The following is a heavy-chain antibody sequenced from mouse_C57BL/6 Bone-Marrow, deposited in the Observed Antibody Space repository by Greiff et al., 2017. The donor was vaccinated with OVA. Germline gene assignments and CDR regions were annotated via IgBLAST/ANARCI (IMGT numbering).Heavy chain of an antibody. V-gene: IGHV1-54*01. CDR1: GYAFTNYL. Sequence: LVESGAELVRPGTSVKVSCKASGYAFTNYLIEWVKQRPGQGLEWIGVINPGSGGTNYNEKFKGKATLTADKSSSTAYMQLSSLTSEDSAVYFCARSSNWFAYWGQGTLVTVSA. CDR3: ARSSNWFAY. J-gene: IGHJ3*01. CDR2: INPGSGGT. D-gene: IGHD2-5*01.